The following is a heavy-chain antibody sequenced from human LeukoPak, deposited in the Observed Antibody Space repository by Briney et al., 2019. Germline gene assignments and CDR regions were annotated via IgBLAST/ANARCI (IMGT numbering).Heavy chain of an antibody. CDR1: GFTFSSYW. J-gene: IGHJ4*02. D-gene: IGHD3-22*01. Sequence: GGSLRLSCAASGFTFSSYWMHWVRQAPGKGLVWVSRINSDGSGTSYADSVKGRFTISRDNAKNTLYLQMNSLRAEDTAVYYCLTYYYDSSGYYIFDYWGQGTLVTVSS. V-gene: IGHV3-74*01. CDR2: INSDGSGT. CDR3: LTYYYDSSGYYIFDY.